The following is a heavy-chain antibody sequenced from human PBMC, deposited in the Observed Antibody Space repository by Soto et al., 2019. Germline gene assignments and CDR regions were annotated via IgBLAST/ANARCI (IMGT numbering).Heavy chain of an antibody. J-gene: IGHJ6*04. V-gene: IGHV1-8*01. CDR2: MNPNSGNT. CDR1: GYTFTSYD. CDR3: AREGTGTTSMDV. D-gene: IGHD1-1*01. Sequence: ASVKVSCKASGYTFTSYDINWVRQATGQGLEWMGWMNPNSGNTGYAQKFRGRVTMTRNTSISTAYMELSSLRSEDTAVYYCAREGTGTTSMDVWGKGTTVTVPS.